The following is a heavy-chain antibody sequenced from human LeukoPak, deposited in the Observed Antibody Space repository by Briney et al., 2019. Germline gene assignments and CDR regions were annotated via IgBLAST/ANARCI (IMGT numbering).Heavy chain of an antibody. CDR3: ARSIAFGYDAFDI. D-gene: IGHD3-16*01. CDR1: GGSISSGGYY. CDR2: IYYSGST. V-gene: IGHV4-61*08. Sequence: SETLSLTCTVSGGSISSGGYYWSWIRQPPGKGLEWIGYIYYSGSTNYNPSLKSRVTISVDTSKNQFSLKLSSVTAADTAVYYCARSIAFGYDAFDIWGQGTMVTVSS. J-gene: IGHJ3*02.